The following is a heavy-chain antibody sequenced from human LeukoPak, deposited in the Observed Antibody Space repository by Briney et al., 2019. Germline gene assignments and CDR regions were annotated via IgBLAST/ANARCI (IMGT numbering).Heavy chain of an antibody. J-gene: IGHJ5*02. CDR1: GFTFSSYA. CDR2: ISYDGSNK. CDR3: ARAQYDFWSGSYSWFDP. Sequence: GGSLRLSCAASGFTFSSYAMHWVRQAPGKGLEWVAVISYDGSNKYYADSVKGRFTISRDNSKNTLYLQINSPRAEDTAVYYCARAQYDFWSGSYSWFDPWGQGTLVTVSS. D-gene: IGHD3-3*01. V-gene: IGHV3-30*01.